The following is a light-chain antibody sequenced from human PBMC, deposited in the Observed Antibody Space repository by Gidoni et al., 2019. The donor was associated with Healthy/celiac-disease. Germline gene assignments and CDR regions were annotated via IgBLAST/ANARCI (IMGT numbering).Light chain of an antibody. V-gene: IGLV1-40*01. J-gene: IGLJ1*01. CDR2: GNS. CDR3: QSYDSSLSVYV. Sequence: QSVLTQPPSVSGAPGQRVTISCTGISSNIGAGYDVHWYQQLPGTAPKLLIYGNSNRPSGVLDRFSGYKSGTSASLAITGLQAEDEADYYCQSYDSSLSVYVFGTGTKVTVL. CDR1: SSNIGAGYD.